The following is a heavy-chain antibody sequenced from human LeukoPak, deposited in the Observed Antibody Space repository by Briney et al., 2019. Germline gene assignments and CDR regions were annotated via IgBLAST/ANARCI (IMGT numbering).Heavy chain of an antibody. CDR2: ISYDGSNK. J-gene: IGHJ4*02. D-gene: IGHD5-24*01. V-gene: IGHV3-30*19. Sequence: PGGSLRLSCAASGFTFSDYGMHWVRQAPGKGLEWVAVISYDGSNKYYADSVKGRFTISRDNSKNTLYLQMNSLRAEDTAVYYCARGGMATEPVFNYWGQGTLVTVSS. CDR3: ARGGMATEPVFNY. CDR1: GFTFSDYG.